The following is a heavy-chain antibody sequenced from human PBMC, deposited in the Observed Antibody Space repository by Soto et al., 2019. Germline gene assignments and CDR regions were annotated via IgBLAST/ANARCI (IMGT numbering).Heavy chain of an antibody. D-gene: IGHD2-15*01. CDR2: IVPMMDSL. J-gene: IGHJ6*02. CDR3: ASINNRLRHQSAMDY. Sequence: QVQLVQSGTEVRKPGSSVKVSCKASEDSFSSYPVSWVRQAPGHGLEWMGVIVPMMDSLKSEQKFKDRLALSSDKATIEFYLDLSSLRSQDTSVYYCASINNRLRHQSAMDYWGQRST. CDR1: EDSFSSYP. V-gene: IGHV1-69*06.